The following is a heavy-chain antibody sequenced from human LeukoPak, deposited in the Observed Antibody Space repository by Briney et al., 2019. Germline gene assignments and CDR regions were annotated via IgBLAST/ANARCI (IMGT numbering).Heavy chain of an antibody. CDR1: GYSFTTYW. CDR3: ARLSGDWLGEFDF. CDR2: IYPGDSNT. Sequence: GESLKISCKGSGYSFTTYWIGWVRQMPGKGLEWMGIIYPGDSNTKYSPSFQGQVTISADKSFSTAYLQWSSLKASDTAMYYCARLSGDWLGEFDFWGQGTLVTVSS. D-gene: IGHD3-9*01. J-gene: IGHJ4*02. V-gene: IGHV5-51*01.